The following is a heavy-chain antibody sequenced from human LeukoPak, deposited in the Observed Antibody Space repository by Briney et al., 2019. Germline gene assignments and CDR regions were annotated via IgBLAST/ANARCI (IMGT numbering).Heavy chain of an antibody. V-gene: IGHV4-39*07. CDR3: ARALRRGYYFDY. D-gene: IGHD3-3*01. CDR2: ISCSGST. CDR1: GGSISSCTYS. Sequence: SETLSLTCTVSGGSISSCTYSWGWIRQPPGKGLEWIGSISCSGSTYYNPSLMSRVTLSVDTSKNQFSLKLSSVTAADTAFYYCARALRRGYYFDYWGQGTLVTVSS. J-gene: IGHJ4*02.